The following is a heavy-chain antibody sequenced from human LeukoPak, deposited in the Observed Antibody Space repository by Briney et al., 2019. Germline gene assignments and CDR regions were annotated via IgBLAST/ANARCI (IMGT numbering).Heavy chain of an antibody. J-gene: IGHJ4*02. CDR1: GFTFSHFW. Sequence: GGSLRLSRAVSGFTFSHFWMSWVRQAPGRGAEWVAHIHPEGNEKYHVESVKGRVTISRDNTKDLLFLQMNGLRVEDTAVYYCARGDDFSGDHWGQGTLVTVSS. V-gene: IGHV3-7*04. D-gene: IGHD1-1*01. CDR3: ARGDDFSGDH. CDR2: IHPEGNEK.